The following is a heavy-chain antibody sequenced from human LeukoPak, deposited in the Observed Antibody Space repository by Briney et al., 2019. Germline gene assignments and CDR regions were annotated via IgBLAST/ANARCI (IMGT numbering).Heavy chain of an antibody. CDR3: ARRGLPDY. CDR2: IKEDGSVK. D-gene: IGHD3-22*01. CDR1: GFTFNTHW. V-gene: IGHV3-7*01. Sequence: GGSLRLSCAASGFTFNTHWMSWVRQAPGRGLEWVANIKEDGSVKYYVASVKGRFTISRDNAKNSLYLQMNSLRAEDTAVYYCARRGLPDYWGQGILVTVSS. J-gene: IGHJ4*02.